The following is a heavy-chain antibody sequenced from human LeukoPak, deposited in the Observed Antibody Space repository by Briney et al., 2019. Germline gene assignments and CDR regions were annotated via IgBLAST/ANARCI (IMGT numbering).Heavy chain of an antibody. D-gene: IGHD4-23*01. Sequence: PGGSLRLSCAASGFTFSSYSMNWLRQTPGKGLEWVSSISSRSSYIYYGDSMKGRFTISRDNAKSSLFLQMNSLRAKDTAIYYCARDDFGGDFDFWGQGNLVTVSS. V-gene: IGHV3-21*01. CDR2: ISSRSSYI. CDR3: ARDDFGGDFDF. J-gene: IGHJ4*02. CDR1: GFTFSSYS.